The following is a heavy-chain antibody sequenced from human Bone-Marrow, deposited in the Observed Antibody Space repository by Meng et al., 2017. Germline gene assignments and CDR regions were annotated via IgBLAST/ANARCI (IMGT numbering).Heavy chain of an antibody. CDR3: ARDQGTVLRYPWVERSYAFDI. CDR1: GFTFSRHE. D-gene: IGHD3-9*01. J-gene: IGHJ3*02. V-gene: IGHV3-48*03. Sequence: GGSLRLSCAASGFTFSRHEMTWVRQAPGKGLEWVSYVSSGGNTLYYADSVKGRFTISRDNAKNSLYMQMNSLRAEDTAVYYCARDQGTVLRYPWVERSYAFDIWGQGTMVTVSS. CDR2: VSSGGNTL.